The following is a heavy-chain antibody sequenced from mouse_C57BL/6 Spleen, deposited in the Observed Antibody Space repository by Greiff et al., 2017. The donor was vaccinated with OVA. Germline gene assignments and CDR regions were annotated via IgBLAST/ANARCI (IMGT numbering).Heavy chain of an antibody. V-gene: IGHV1-82*01. CDR2: IYPGDGDT. D-gene: IGHD3-2*02. J-gene: IGHJ4*01. Sequence: QVQLQQSGPELVKPGASVKISCKASGYAFSSSWMNWVKQRPGKGLEWIGRIYPGDGDTNYNGKFKGKATLTADKSSSTDYMQLSSLTSEDSAVYFCALYPIRDYAMDYWGQGTSVTVSS. CDR3: ALYPIRDYAMDY. CDR1: GYAFSSSW.